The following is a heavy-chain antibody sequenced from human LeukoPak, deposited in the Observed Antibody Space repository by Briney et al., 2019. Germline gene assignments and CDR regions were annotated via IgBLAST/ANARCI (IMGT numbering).Heavy chain of an antibody. Sequence: ASVKVSCKASGYTFTNFAVHWVRQAPGPRLEWMGWINVGNGNTKYSQNFQGRVTISRDTSASTVYMELSSLRSEDMAVYYCARDREGTTRGWYYFDYWGQGTLVTVSS. CDR2: INVGNGNT. D-gene: IGHD6-19*01. V-gene: IGHV1-3*01. J-gene: IGHJ4*02. CDR1: GYTFTNFA. CDR3: ARDREGTTRGWYYFDY.